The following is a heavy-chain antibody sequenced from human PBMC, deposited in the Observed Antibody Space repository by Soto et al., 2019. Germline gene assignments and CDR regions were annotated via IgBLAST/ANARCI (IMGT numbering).Heavy chain of an antibody. CDR3: ATPGMLVVAPV. D-gene: IGHD3-22*01. CDR2: ISGNGGSK. J-gene: IGHJ3*01. Sequence: PGKGLEWVSGISGNGGSKYYADSVKGRFTISRDNSKNTLYLQMNSLRAEDTAVYYCATPGMLVVAPVWGQGTMVTVSS. V-gene: IGHV3-23*01.